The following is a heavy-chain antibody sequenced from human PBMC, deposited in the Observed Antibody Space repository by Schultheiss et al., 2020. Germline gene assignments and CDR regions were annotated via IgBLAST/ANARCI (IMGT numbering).Heavy chain of an antibody. V-gene: IGHV1-18*04. CDR1: AYTFTKYG. CDR3: ATGYSGWKPILDY. D-gene: IGHD6-19*01. J-gene: IGHJ4*02. CDR2: ISVYNGNT. Sequence: ASVKVSCKASAYTFTKYGISWVRQAPGQGLEWMKWISVYNGNTNFAQKFQGRVTMNEDTSTDTAYMELSSLRSEDTAVYYCATGYSGWKPILDYWGQGTLVTVSS.